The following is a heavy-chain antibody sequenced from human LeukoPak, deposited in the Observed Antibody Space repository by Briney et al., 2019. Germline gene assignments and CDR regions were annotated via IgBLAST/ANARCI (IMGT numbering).Heavy chain of an antibody. Sequence: GASVKVSCKASGYTFINYGISWVRQAPGQGLEWMGWTNLYNGNTKYEQKFQGRVTMTTDTSTNTAYMELRSLRSDDTAVYYCARSQIMITFGGIIPFYFDYWGQGTLVTVSS. CDR2: TNLYNGNT. J-gene: IGHJ4*02. V-gene: IGHV1-18*01. D-gene: IGHD3-16*01. CDR1: GYTFINYG. CDR3: ARSQIMITFGGIIPFYFDY.